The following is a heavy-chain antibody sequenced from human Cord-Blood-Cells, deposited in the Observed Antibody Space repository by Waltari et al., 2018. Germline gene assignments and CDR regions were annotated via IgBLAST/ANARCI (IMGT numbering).Heavy chain of an antibody. V-gene: IGHV1-69*01. Sequence: QVQLVQSGAEVKKPGSSVKVSCKASGGTFSSYAISWVRQAPGHGLEWMGGIIPIFGTANYAQKFQGRVTITADESTSTAYMGLSSLGSEDTAVYYCARGGSTVTPRYYYYYGMDVWGQGTTVTVAS. D-gene: IGHD4-17*01. CDR3: ARGGSTVTPRYYYYYGMDV. CDR1: GGTFSSYA. J-gene: IGHJ6*02. CDR2: IIPIFGTA.